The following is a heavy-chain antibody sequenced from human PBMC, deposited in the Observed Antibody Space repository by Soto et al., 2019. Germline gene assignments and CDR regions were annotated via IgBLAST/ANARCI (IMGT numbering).Heavy chain of an antibody. CDR1: GGSITTYY. J-gene: IGHJ3*02. V-gene: IGHV4-4*07. CDR3: TRVAVRDVMGAFDI. CDR2: IAASGDS. Sequence: SETLSLTCTVSGGSITTYYWGWTRQPAGKGLEWIGRIAASGDSNYTPSLRGRVTMSIDSSNNQFSLRLTSVTAADTAVYYCTRVAVRDVMGAFDICGQGKKVTVSS. D-gene: IGHD6-19*01.